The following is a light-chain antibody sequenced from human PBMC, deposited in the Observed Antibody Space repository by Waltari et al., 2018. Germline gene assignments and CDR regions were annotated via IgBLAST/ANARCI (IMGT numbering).Light chain of an antibody. V-gene: IGLV1-51*01. CDR3: GTWDTSLSAWV. CDR2: DDN. CDR1: TPNIGIEY. J-gene: IGLJ3*02. Sequence: QSVLTQPPSVSAAPGQKVTMSCSGTTPNIGIEYVSWYQQLPGTAPKLLIYDDNQRPSGIPDRFAGSKSGTSATLGITGLQTGDEADYFCGTWDTSLSAWVFGGGTKLTVL.